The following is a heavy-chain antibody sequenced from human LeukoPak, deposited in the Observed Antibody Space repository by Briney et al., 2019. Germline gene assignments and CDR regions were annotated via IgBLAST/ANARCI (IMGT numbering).Heavy chain of an antibody. Sequence: SETLSLTCAVYGGSFSGYYWSWIRQPPGKGLEWIGEINHSGSTNYNPSLKSRVTISVDTSKNQFSLKLSSVTAADTAVYYCANGPLLVTSSPNMDVWGQGTMVTVSS. D-gene: IGHD3/OR15-3a*01. CDR3: ANGPLLVTSSPNMDV. V-gene: IGHV4-34*01. CDR1: GGSFSGYY. J-gene: IGHJ3*01. CDR2: INHSGST.